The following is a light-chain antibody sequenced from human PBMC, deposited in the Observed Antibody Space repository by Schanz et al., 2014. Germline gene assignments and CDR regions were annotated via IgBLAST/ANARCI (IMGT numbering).Light chain of an antibody. J-gene: IGLJ3*02. Sequence: QSALTQPASVSGSPGHSITISCTGTSSDVGSYHLVSWYQQHPGKAPKLMIYEGSKRPSGVSNRFSGSGSGNTASLTVSGLQAEDEADYYCSSYAGSNKEVFGGGTKLTVL. V-gene: IGLV2-14*02. CDR2: EGS. CDR1: SSDVGSYHL. CDR3: SSYAGSNKEV.